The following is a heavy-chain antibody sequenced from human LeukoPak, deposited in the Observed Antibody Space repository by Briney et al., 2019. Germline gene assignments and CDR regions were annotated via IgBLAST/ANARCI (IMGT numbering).Heavy chain of an antibody. CDR2: IKSKTDGGTT. D-gene: IGHD1-26*01. CDR1: GFTFSNAW. CDR3: TTDYKGATYPYWYFDL. V-gene: IGHV3-15*01. J-gene: IGHJ2*01. Sequence: GGSLRLSCAASGFTFSNAWMSWVRQAPGKGLERVGRIKSKTDGGTTDYAAPVKGRFTISRDDSKNTLYLQMNSLKTEDTAVYYCTTDYKGATYPYWYFDLWGRGTLVTVSS.